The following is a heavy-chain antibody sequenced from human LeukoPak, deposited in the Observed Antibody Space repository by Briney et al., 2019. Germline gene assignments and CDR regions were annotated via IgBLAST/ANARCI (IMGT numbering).Heavy chain of an antibody. V-gene: IGHV3-9*01. J-gene: IGHJ4*02. CDR1: GFTFDDYG. Sequence: GRSLRLSCSASGFTFDDYGMHWVRQAPGKVLECFSSIRWNTGNIGDSGSVKVRFTISRDNAKNFLYLQMKSLRTEDTALYYCAKGSFGVVIINNLDYWGQGTLVTVSS. CDR2: IRWNTGNI. CDR3: AKGSFGVVIINNLDY. D-gene: IGHD3-3*01.